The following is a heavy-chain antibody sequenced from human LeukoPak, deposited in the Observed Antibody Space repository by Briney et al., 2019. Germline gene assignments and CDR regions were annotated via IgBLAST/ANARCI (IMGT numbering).Heavy chain of an antibody. CDR2: FHPEDGET. D-gene: IGHD3-3*01. V-gene: IGHV1-24*01. J-gene: IGHJ4*02. CDR3: ATAGRYDFWSGHPY. Sequence: ASVKVSCKVSGYSLTDLSIHWVRQAPGKGFEWMGGFHPEDGETSFAQKFQGRVTVTEDTSTDTAYMELSSLRSQDTAVYYCATAGRYDFWSGHPYWGQGTLVTVSS. CDR1: GYSLTDLS.